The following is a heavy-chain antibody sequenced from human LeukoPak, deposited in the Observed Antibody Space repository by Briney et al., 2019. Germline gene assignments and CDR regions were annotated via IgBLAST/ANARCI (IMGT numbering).Heavy chain of an antibody. CDR1: GSTFTRYY. V-gene: IGHV1-2*02. Sequence: GASVKVSCKASGSTFTRYYMHWVRQAPGQGLEWMGWINPNSGGTDYAQKFQGRVTMTRDTSLSTAYMQLSRLRSDDTAVYYCTRATSVVVPAADHYYYGMDVWGQGTTVTVSS. D-gene: IGHD2-2*01. J-gene: IGHJ6*02. CDR2: INPNSGGT. CDR3: TRATSVVVPAADHYYYGMDV.